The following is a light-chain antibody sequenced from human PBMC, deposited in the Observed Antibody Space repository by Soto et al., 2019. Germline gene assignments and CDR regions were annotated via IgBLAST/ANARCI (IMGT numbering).Light chain of an antibody. J-gene: IGLJ1*01. V-gene: IGLV2-14*01. CDR1: SSDVGGYDF. CDR2: DVN. Sequence: QSVLTQPASVSGSPGQSITISCTGTSSDVGGYDFVSWYQHHPSKAPKLMIYDVNNRPSGLSNRFSGSKSGNTASLTISGLQTEDEADYYCSSYTSTHTPVFGTGTKVTVL. CDR3: SSYTSTHTPV.